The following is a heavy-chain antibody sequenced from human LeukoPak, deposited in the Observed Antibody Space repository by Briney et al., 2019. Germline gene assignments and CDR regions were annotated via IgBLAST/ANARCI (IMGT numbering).Heavy chain of an antibody. J-gene: IGHJ5*02. Sequence: PSETLSLTCTVSGGSISSYYWSWIRQPPGKGLEWIGYIYNSGSTNYNPSLKSRVTISLDTSKNQFSLELSSVTAADTAVYYCASLLRFLEWLSSWGQGTLVTVSS. V-gene: IGHV4-4*08. CDR3: ASLLRFLEWLSS. D-gene: IGHD3-3*01. CDR1: GGSISSYY. CDR2: IYNSGST.